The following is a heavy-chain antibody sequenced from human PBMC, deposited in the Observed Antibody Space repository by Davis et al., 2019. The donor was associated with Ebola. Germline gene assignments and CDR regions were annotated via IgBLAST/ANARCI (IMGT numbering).Heavy chain of an antibody. CDR2: INPSGGST. CDR1: GYTFTSYY. D-gene: IGHD4-23*01. CDR3: AREPRQSTVVTPDWYFDL. Sequence: GESLKISCAASGYTFTSYYMHWVRQAPGQGLEWMGIINPSGGSTSYAQKFQGRVTMTRDTSTSTVYMELSSLRSEDTAVYYCAREPRQSTVVTPDWYFDLWGRGTLVTVSS. V-gene: IGHV1-46*01. J-gene: IGHJ2*01.